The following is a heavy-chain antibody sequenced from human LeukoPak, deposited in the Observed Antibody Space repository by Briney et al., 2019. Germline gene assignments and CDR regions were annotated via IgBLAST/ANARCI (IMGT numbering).Heavy chain of an antibody. J-gene: IGHJ4*02. CDR3: AKTRPLDSSSWSHGDY. Sequence: GGSLRLSCAASGFTLSSYAMTWVRQAPGKGLEWVSAISGSGDSTYYGDSVKGRFTISRDNSKNTLYLQMNSLRAEDTAVYYCAKTRPLDSSSWSHGDYWGQGTLVTVSS. CDR1: GFTLSSYA. D-gene: IGHD6-13*01. CDR2: ISGSGDST. V-gene: IGHV3-23*01.